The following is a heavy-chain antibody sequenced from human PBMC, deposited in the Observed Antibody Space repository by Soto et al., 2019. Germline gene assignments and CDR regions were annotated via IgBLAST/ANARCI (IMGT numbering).Heavy chain of an antibody. Sequence: QLQLQESGPGLVKPSETLSLTCTVSGGPISSSSYYWGWIRQPPGKGLEWIGSIYYSGSTYYNPSLKSRASISADTSKTQFALKLSSVTAADTAVYYWARHRGPYRSSFPRNWFDPWGQGTLVTVSS. D-gene: IGHD6-13*01. CDR1: GGPISSSSYY. V-gene: IGHV4-39*01. J-gene: IGHJ5*02. CDR3: ARHRGPYRSSFPRNWFDP. CDR2: IYYSGST.